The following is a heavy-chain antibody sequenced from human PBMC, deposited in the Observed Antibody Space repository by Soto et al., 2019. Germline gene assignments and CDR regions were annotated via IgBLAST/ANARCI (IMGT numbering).Heavy chain of an antibody. V-gene: IGHV1-18*01. CDR3: ARDRGVAPPVAGNTHYYYYMDV. CDR1: GYSFTNYG. J-gene: IGHJ6*03. D-gene: IGHD6-19*01. CDR2: ISAYNGNT. Sequence: QDQLVQSGVEVKKPGASVKVSCKASGYSFTNYGITWVRQAPGQGIEWMGWISAYNGNTNYAQKFQGRVTMTTDASTSTVYLDLRSLRSDDTAVYYCARDRGVAPPVAGNTHYYYYMDVWGKGTTVTVSS.